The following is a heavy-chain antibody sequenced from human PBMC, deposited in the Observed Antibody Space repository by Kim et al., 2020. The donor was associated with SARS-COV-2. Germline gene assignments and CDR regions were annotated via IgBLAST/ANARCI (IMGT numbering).Heavy chain of an antibody. CDR3: AREWVRASRGYYFGMDV. Sequence: GGSLRLSCAASGFTLSDYDLNWIRQAPGKGLEWVSYISSNGSDKNYVDSLKGRFTISRDNAENKVYLQMSSLRADDTAVYYCAREWVRASRGYYFGMDV. CDR1: GFTLSDYD. V-gene: IGHV3-11*05. CDR2: ISSNGSDK. J-gene: IGHJ6*01. D-gene: IGHD1-26*01.